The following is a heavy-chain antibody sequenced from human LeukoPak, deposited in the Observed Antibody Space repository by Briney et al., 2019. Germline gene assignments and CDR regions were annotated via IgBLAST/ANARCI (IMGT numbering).Heavy chain of an antibody. CDR3: ARDLYGDYLGLDY. V-gene: IGHV3-48*02. J-gene: IGHJ4*02. D-gene: IGHD4-17*01. Sequence: GGSLRLSCAASGFTFSSYSMNWVRQAPGKGLEWVSYISSSGSSIYHADSVKGRFTISRDNAKNSLYLQMNSLRDEDTAVYYCARDLYGDYLGLDYWGQGTLVTVSS. CDR2: ISSSGSSI. CDR1: GFTFSSYS.